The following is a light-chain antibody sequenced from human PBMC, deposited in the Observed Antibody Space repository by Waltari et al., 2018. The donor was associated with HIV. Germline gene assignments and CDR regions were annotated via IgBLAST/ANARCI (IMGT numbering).Light chain of an antibody. CDR3: SSFAGSDDGVV. Sequence: QSALTPPPSASGSPGQSVTISCTGALSDLGSSNYVSWYQPHPAKAPKLIIYEVNKRPSGVPDRFSGAKSGNVASLSVSGLQADDEADYFCSSFAGSDDGVVFGGGTKLTVL. V-gene: IGLV2-8*01. CDR1: LSDLGSSNY. J-gene: IGLJ2*01. CDR2: EVN.